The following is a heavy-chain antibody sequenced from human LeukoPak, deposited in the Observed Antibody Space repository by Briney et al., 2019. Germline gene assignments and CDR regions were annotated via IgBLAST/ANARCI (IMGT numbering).Heavy chain of an antibody. V-gene: IGHV3-7*01. CDR3: ARGKLSFDY. D-gene: IGHD4-23*01. Sequence: PGGSLRLSCAASGFTFSGHWMSWVRQAPGKGLEWVANIKQDGSEIDYVDSVKGRFTISRDNAKNSLDLQMNSLRVEDTAVYYCARGKLSFDYWGQGTLVTVSS. CDR1: GFTFSGHW. CDR2: IKQDGSEI. J-gene: IGHJ4*02.